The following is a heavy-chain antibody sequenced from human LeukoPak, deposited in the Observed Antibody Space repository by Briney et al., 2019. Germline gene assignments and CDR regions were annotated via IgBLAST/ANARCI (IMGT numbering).Heavy chain of an antibody. Sequence: SSETLSLTCTVSGGSMRSYYWSWIRQPPGKALEWIGYIYYSGSTNYNTSLKSRVTISVDTSQNQVSLKLRSVAIAGTAVYYCARVALADYGDYAAAYCWSDHWGQGTLVTVSS. CDR2: IYYSGST. CDR3: ARVALADYGDYAAAYCWSDH. D-gene: IGHD4-17*01. J-gene: IGHJ5*02. CDR1: GGSMRSYY. V-gene: IGHV4-59*01.